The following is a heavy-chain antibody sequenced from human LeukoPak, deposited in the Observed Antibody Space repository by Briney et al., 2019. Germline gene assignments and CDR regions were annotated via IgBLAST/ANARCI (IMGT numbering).Heavy chain of an antibody. CDR1: GDSVSSNSAA. Sequence: SQTLSLTCAISGDSVSSNSAAWNWIRQSPSRGLEWLGRTYYRSKWYNDYAVSVKSLITINPDTSKNQFSLQLNSVTPEDTAVYYCARSLRLGYCSSTSCYGAFDIWGQGTMVTVSS. V-gene: IGHV6-1*01. J-gene: IGHJ3*02. D-gene: IGHD2-2*01. CDR3: ARSLRLGYCSSTSCYGAFDI. CDR2: TYYRSKWYN.